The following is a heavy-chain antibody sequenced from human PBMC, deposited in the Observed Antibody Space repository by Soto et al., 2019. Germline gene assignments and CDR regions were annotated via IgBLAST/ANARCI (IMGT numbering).Heavy chain of an antibody. CDR3: ARRGGSSSSLYYYYYGMDV. D-gene: IGHD6-6*01. Sequence: RGESLKISCKGSGYSFTSYWIGWVRQMPGKGLEWMGIIYPGDSDTRYSPSFQGQVTISADKSISTAYLQWSSMKASDTAMYYCARRGGSSSSLYYYYYGMDVWGQGTTVTVSS. CDR2: IYPGDSDT. CDR1: GYSFTSYW. V-gene: IGHV5-51*01. J-gene: IGHJ6*02.